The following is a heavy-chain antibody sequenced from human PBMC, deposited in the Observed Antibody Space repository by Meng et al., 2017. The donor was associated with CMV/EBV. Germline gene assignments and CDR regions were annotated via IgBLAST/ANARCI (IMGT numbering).Heavy chain of an antibody. CDR3: ARGDRIVVVPAAIQKVTYYYYYGMDV. CDR2: ISSIGSTI. J-gene: IGHJ6*02. V-gene: IGHV3-48*03. Sequence: GGSLRLSCAASGFTFRSYEMNWVRQAPGKGLEWVSYISSIGSTIYYADSVKGRFTISRDNAKNSLYLQMNSLSAEDTAVYYCARGDRIVVVPAAIQKVTYYYYYGMDVWGQGTTVTVSS. D-gene: IGHD2-2*02. CDR1: GFTFRSYE.